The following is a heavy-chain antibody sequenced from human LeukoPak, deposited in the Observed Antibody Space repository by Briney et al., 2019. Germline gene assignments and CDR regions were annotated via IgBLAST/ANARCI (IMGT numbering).Heavy chain of an antibody. Sequence: PSETLSLTCAVYGGSFSSYYWGWIRQPPGKGLEWIGSIYYSGSTYYNPSLKSRVTISVDTSKNQFSLKLSSVTAADTAVYYCARGTYGDCPYYWGQGTLVTVSS. CDR3: ARGTYGDCPYY. CDR2: IYYSGST. CDR1: GGSFSSYY. V-gene: IGHV4-39*01. D-gene: IGHD4-17*01. J-gene: IGHJ4*02.